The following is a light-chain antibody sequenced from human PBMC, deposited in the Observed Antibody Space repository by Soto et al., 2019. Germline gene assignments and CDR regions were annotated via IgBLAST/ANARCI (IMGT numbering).Light chain of an antibody. V-gene: IGKV3-15*01. CDR2: GPS. Sequence: EIVMTQSPATLSVSPGERATLSCRASQSVSSNLAWYQQKPGQAPRLLIYGPSTRATGIPARFSGSGSGTEFPLTISSLQSEDFAVYYCQQYNNWPPWTFGQGTKVEIK. J-gene: IGKJ1*01. CDR3: QQYNNWPPWT. CDR1: QSVSSN.